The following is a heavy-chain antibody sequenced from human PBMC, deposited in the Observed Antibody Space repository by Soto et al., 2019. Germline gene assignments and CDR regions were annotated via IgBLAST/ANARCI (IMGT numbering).Heavy chain of an antibody. CDR1: GLTFSSYA. D-gene: IGHD3-3*01. CDR2: ISGSGGST. V-gene: IGHV3-23*01. Sequence: ESLTISCATAGLTFSSYAMILVRQAPGKGLEWVSAISGSGGSTYYADSVKGRFTISRDNSKNTLYLQMNSLRAEDTAVYYCAKAPQNTIFGVVIIAGRTAYYFDYWGQGTLVTVSS. CDR3: AKAPQNTIFGVVIIAGRTAYYFDY. J-gene: IGHJ4*02.